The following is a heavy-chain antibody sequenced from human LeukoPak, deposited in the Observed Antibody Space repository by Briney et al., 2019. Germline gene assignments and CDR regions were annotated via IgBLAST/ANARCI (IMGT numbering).Heavy chain of an antibody. CDR3: ARDNYSSSWYGFYYYYGMDV. J-gene: IGHJ6*02. CDR2: INPNSGGT. Sequence: ASVKVSCKASGYTFTGYYMHWVRQAPGQGLEWMGWINPNSGGTNYAQKFQGRVTMTRDTSIGTAYMELSRLRSDDTAVYYCARDNYSSSWYGFYYYYGMDVWGQGTTVTVSS. CDR1: GYTFTGYY. V-gene: IGHV1-2*02. D-gene: IGHD6-13*01.